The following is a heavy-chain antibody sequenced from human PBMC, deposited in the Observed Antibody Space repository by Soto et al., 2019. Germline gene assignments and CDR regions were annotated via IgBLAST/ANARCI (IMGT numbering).Heavy chain of an antibody. V-gene: IGHV1-69*06. J-gene: IGHJ4*02. CDR1: GGTFSSYA. Sequence: QVQLVQSGAEVKKPGSSVKVSCKASGGTFSSYAISWVRQAPGQGLEWMGGIIPIFGTANYAQKFQGRVTISADKFTSTAYRGLSSLRSEDTAVYYCARDSGQGYGDYVGEFDYWGQGTLVTVSS. CDR3: ARDSGQGYGDYVGEFDY. CDR2: IIPIFGTA. D-gene: IGHD4-17*01.